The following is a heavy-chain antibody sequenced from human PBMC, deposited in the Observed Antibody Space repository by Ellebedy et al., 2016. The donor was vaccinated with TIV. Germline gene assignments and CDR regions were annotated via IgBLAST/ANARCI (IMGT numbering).Heavy chain of an antibody. D-gene: IGHD1-26*01. CDR3: ARDGSWGVGATGY. CDR1: GGTFSSYA. V-gene: IGHV1-69*13. CDR2: IIPIFGTA. Sequence: SVKVSXXASGGTFSSYAISWVRQAPGQGLEWMGGIIPIFGTANYAQKFQGRVTITADESTSTAYMELSSLRSEDTAVYYCARDGSWGVGATGYWGQGTLVTVSS. J-gene: IGHJ4*02.